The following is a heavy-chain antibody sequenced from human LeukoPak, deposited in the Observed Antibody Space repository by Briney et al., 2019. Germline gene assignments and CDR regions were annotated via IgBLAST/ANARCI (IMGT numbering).Heavy chain of an antibody. CDR1: GGSFSGYY. Sequence: PSETLSLTFAVYGGSFSGYYWIWIRQPPGKGLEWIGEINHSGSTNYNPSLKSRVTISVDTSKNQFSLKLSSVTAADTAVYYCASGRVSGSSSPYGFWGQGTLVTVSS. CDR2: INHSGST. V-gene: IGHV4-34*01. D-gene: IGHD6-6*01. CDR3: ASGRVSGSSSPYGF. J-gene: IGHJ4*02.